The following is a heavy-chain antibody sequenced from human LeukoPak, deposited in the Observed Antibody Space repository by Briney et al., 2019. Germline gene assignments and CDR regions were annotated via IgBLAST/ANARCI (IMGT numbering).Heavy chain of an antibody. Sequence: ASVKVSCKTSGYTFTNYTVNWVRQAPGQGLEWMGWISTYNGNTKYGQKFQGRVTMTADTSTSTAYMELRSLRSDDTAVYYCARKVSWSGYCDYWGQGTLVTVSS. D-gene: IGHD3-3*01. J-gene: IGHJ4*02. V-gene: IGHV1-18*01. CDR3: ARKVSWSGYCDY. CDR1: GYTFTNYT. CDR2: ISTYNGNT.